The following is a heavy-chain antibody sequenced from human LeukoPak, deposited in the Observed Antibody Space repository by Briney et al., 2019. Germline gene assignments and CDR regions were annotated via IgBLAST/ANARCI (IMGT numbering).Heavy chain of an antibody. Sequence: GRSLRLSCAASGFTFSSYGMHWVRQAPGKGLEWVAVIWYDGSNKYYTDSVKGRFTISRDNSKNTLYLQMNSLRAEDTAVYYCARDGYGDGTFDYWGQGTLVTVSS. CDR3: ARDGYGDGTFDY. CDR2: IWYDGSNK. D-gene: IGHD4-17*01. J-gene: IGHJ4*02. V-gene: IGHV3-33*01. CDR1: GFTFSSYG.